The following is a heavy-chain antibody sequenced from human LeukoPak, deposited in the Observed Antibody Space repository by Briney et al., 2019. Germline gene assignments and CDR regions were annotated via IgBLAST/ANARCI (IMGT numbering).Heavy chain of an antibody. Sequence: SETLSLTCAVYGGSFCCYYWSWIRQPPGKGLEWIGEINHSGSTNYNPSLKSRVTISVDTSKNQFSLKLSSVTAADTAVYYCAREAEGCGYKGYYYMDVWGKGTTVTVSS. D-gene: IGHD3-10*01. CDR3: AREAEGCGYKGYYYMDV. V-gene: IGHV4-34*01. CDR2: INHSGST. J-gene: IGHJ6*03. CDR1: GGSFCCYY.